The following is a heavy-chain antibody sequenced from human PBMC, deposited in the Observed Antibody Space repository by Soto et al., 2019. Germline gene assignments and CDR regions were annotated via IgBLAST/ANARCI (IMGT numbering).Heavy chain of an antibody. CDR2: IYYSGST. Sequence: SETLSLTCTVSGGSISSGGYYWSWIRQHPGKGLEWIGYIYYSGSTYYNPSLKSRVTISVDTSKNQFSLKLSSVTAADTAVYYCARHDGPEAYYDFWRGIYNWFDPWGQGTLVTVSS. D-gene: IGHD3-3*01. J-gene: IGHJ5*02. V-gene: IGHV4-31*03. CDR3: ARHDGPEAYYDFWRGIYNWFDP. CDR1: GGSISSGGYY.